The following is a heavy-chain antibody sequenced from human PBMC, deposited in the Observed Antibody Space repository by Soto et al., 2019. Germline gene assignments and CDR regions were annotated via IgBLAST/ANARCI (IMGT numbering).Heavy chain of an antibody. J-gene: IGHJ6*02. CDR2: IYYSGST. CDR3: ARAKEVSSWLSHVGYYYYGMDV. V-gene: IGHV4-59*01. D-gene: IGHD3-22*01. Sequence: SETLSLTCTVSGGSISSYYWSWIRQPPGKGLEWIGYIYYSGSTNYNPSLKSRVTISVDTSKNQFSLKLSSVTAADTAVYYCARAKEVSSWLSHVGYYYYGMDVWGPGTTVTV. CDR1: GGSISSYY.